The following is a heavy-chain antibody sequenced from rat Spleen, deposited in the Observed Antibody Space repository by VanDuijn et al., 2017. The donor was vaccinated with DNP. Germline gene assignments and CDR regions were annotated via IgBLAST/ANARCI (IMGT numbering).Heavy chain of an antibody. CDR3: TTDNYSAPFDY. CDR2: ITASSGTT. CDR1: GFTFSNYG. J-gene: IGHJ2*01. D-gene: IGHD1-8*01. Sequence: EVQLVESGGGLVQPGRSLKLSCTASGFTFSNYGMAWVRQAPKKGLEWVATITASSGTTYYRDSVKCRFAISTDNAKNTLYLQMDSLRSEDTATYYCTTDNYSAPFDYWGQGVMVTVSS. V-gene: IGHV5-19*01.